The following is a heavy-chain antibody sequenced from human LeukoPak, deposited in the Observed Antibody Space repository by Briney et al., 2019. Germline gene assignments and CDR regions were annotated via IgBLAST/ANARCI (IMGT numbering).Heavy chain of an antibody. D-gene: IGHD2-2*01. CDR1: GFTFSSYG. V-gene: IGHV3-30*18. J-gene: IGHJ6*02. CDR3: AKVVVPADYYYYGMDV. Sequence: GRSLRLSCAASGFTFSSYGMHWVRQAPGKGLEWVAVISYDGSNKYYADSVKGRFTISRDNSKNTLYLQMNSLRAEDTAVYYCAKVVVPADYYYYGMDVWGQGTTVTVSS. CDR2: ISYDGSNK.